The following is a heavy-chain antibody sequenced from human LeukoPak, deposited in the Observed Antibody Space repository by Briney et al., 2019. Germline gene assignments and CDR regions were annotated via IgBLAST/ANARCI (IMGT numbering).Heavy chain of an antibody. Sequence: MSSETLSLTCTVSGGSISSSSYSWGWIRQPPGKGLEWIGYIYYSGSTYYNPSLKSRVTISVDTSKNQFSLKLSSVTAADTAVYYCATRNPTYYDILTGYYFHDYWGQGTLVTVSS. CDR2: IYYSGST. CDR1: GGSISSSSYS. J-gene: IGHJ4*02. CDR3: ATRNPTYYDILTGYYFHDY. V-gene: IGHV4-30-4*08. D-gene: IGHD3-9*01.